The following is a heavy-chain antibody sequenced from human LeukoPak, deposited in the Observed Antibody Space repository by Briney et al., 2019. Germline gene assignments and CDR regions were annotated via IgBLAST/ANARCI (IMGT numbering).Heavy chain of an antibody. D-gene: IGHD3-3*01. Sequence: SVKVSCKASGGTFSSYAISWVRQAPGQGLEWMGGIIPIFGTANYAQKFQGRVTITADESTSTAYMELSSLRSEDTAVYYCAKVSGTLEWLLPNFDYWGQGTLVTVSS. V-gene: IGHV1-69*01. CDR1: GGTFSSYA. J-gene: IGHJ4*02. CDR2: IIPIFGTA. CDR3: AKVSGTLEWLLPNFDY.